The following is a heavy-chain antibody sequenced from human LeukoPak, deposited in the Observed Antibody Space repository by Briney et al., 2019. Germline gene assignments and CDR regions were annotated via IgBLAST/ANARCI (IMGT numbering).Heavy chain of an antibody. CDR3: AKDQLRYFDWLPSAFGYMDV. V-gene: IGHV3-9*01. Sequence: AGGSLRLSCAASGFTFVDYAMHWVRQAPGKGLEWVSGISWNSGSIGYADSVKDRFTISRDNAKDSLYLQMNSLRAEDTALYYCAKDQLRYFDWLPSAFGYMDVWGQGTTVTVSS. J-gene: IGHJ6*02. D-gene: IGHD3-9*01. CDR2: ISWNSGSI. CDR1: GFTFVDYA.